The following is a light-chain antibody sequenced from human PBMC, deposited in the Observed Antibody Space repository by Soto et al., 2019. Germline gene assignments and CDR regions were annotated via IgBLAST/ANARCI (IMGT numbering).Light chain of an antibody. J-gene: IGKJ1*01. CDR2: GAS. Sequence: EIVMTQSPATLSVSPGERATLSCRASQSVNSNLVWYQQKPGQAPRLLIYGASTRATGIPGRFSGSGYGTEFTLTISCLQCEDFAVDYCQQYNNWLWTFGQGTKVEIK. CDR1: QSVNSN. V-gene: IGKV3-15*01. CDR3: QQYNNWLWT.